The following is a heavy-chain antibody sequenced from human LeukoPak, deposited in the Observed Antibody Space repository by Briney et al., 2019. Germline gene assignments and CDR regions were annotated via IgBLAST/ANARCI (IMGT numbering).Heavy chain of an antibody. Sequence: GGSLRLSCAASGFTISSYSMNWVCQGPAQGQGRVSYRSSSSSTICYADSVKGRFTTSRDNAKNSVYVQMNSLSAEDTAVYYCARGARGLPPNRRSYYFDYWGQGTLVTVSS. CDR2: RSSSSSTI. D-gene: IGHD1-26*01. J-gene: IGHJ4*02. CDR3: ARGARGLPPNRRSYYFDY. CDR1: GFTISSYS. V-gene: IGHV3-48*04.